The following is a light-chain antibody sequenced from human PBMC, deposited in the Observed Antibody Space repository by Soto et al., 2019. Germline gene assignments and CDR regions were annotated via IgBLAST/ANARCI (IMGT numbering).Light chain of an antibody. V-gene: IGKV3-11*01. CDR2: DAS. Sequence: EIVLTQSPATLSLSPGERATLSCRASQCVSSYLAWYHQKPGQAPRLLIYDASNRATGIPARFSGSGSGTDFTLTSSSLEPEDFAVYYCQQRSNWPLTFGGGTKVEIK. CDR1: QCVSSY. J-gene: IGKJ4*01. CDR3: QQRSNWPLT.